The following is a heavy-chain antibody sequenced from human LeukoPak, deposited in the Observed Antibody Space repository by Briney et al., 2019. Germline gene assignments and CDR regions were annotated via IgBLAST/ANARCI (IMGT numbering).Heavy chain of an antibody. D-gene: IGHD2-2*01. CDR1: GFTFDNHA. CDR2: ISWNSGTI. J-gene: IGHJ3*02. Sequence: PGGSLRLSCAASGFTFDNHAMHWVRQAPGKGLEWVSGISWNSGTIGYADSVKGRFTTSRDSAKNSLYLQMNSLRAEDTALYYCAKDIGSTSTGAFDIWGQGTMVTVSS. V-gene: IGHV3-9*01. CDR3: AKDIGSTSTGAFDI.